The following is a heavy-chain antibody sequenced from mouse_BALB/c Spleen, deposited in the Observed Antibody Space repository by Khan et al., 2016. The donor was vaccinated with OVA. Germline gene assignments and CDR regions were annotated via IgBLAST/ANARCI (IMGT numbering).Heavy chain of an antibody. CDR1: GYKFTDYA. D-gene: IGHD1-1*02. V-gene: IGHV1S137*01. CDR2: ISTYYGDA. J-gene: IGHJ3*01. Sequence: QVRLQQSGAELVRPGVSVKISCKVSGYKFTDYAMHWVKQSHAKGLEWIGVISTYYGDADYSQKFKGKATMTVDRSSSTAYLELARLTSGDSARYYCTRGGKFAYWGQGTLVTVSA. CDR3: TRGGKFAY.